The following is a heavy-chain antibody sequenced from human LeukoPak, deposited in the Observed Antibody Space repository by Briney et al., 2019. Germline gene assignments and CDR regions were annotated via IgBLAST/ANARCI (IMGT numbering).Heavy chain of an antibody. V-gene: IGHV3-23*01. Sequence: GGSLRLSCAASGFTFSSYAMSWVRQAPGKGLEWVSAISGSGGSTYYADSVKGRFTISRDNSKNTLYLQMSSLRVEDTAVYYCARSTVTSVDYWGQGVLVTVSS. CDR3: ARSTVTSVDY. D-gene: IGHD4-17*01. J-gene: IGHJ4*02. CDR1: GFTFSSYA. CDR2: ISGSGGST.